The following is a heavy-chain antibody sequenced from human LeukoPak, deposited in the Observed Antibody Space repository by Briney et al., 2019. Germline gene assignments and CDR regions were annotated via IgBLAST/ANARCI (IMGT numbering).Heavy chain of an antibody. Sequence: KPSETLSLTCAVYGGSFSGYYWSWIRQPPGKGLEWIGEINHSGSTNYNPSLKSRVTISVDTSKNQFSLKLSSVTAADTAVYYCARGGKEMATITTFDYWGQGTLVTVSS. D-gene: IGHD5-24*01. CDR1: GGSFSGYY. J-gene: IGHJ4*02. CDR2: INHSGST. CDR3: ARGGKEMATITTFDY. V-gene: IGHV4-34*01.